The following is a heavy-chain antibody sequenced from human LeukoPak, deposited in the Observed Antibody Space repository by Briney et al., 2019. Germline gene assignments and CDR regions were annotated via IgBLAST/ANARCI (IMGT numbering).Heavy chain of an antibody. D-gene: IGHD3-3*01. V-gene: IGHV4-34*01. Sequence: SETLSLTCAVYGGSFSGYYWSWIRQPPGKGLEWIGEIDHSGSTNYNPSLKSRVTISVDTSKNQFSLKLSSVTAADTAVYYCARGETVYDFWSGYYTGYYYGMDVWGQGTTVTVSS. J-gene: IGHJ6*02. CDR2: IDHSGST. CDR3: ARGETVYDFWSGYYTGYYYGMDV. CDR1: GGSFSGYY.